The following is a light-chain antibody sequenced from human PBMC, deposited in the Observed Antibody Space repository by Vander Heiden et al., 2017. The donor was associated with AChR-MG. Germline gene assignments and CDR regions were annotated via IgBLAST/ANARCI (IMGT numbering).Light chain of an antibody. Sequence: DIQMTQSPSSLSASVGDRVTITCRASQSISSYLNWYQQKPGKAPKLLIYAASSLQSGGPPRFSGSGSGTELTLTISSLQPEDFATYYCQQSYSTLYTFGQGTRLEIK. J-gene: IGKJ2*01. CDR2: AAS. V-gene: IGKV1-39*01. CDR3: QQSYSTLYT. CDR1: QSISSY.